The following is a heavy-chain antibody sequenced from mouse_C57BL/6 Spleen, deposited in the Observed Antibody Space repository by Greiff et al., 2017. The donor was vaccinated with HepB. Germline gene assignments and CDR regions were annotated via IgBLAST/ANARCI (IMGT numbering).Heavy chain of an antibody. J-gene: IGHJ4*01. CDR1: GYTFTSYW. CDR2: IDPSDSYT. CDR3: ARRRYDYDAGYAMDY. V-gene: IGHV1-59*01. D-gene: IGHD2-4*01. Sequence: VQLQQPGAELVRPGTSVKLSCKASGYTFTSYWMHWVKQRPGQGLEWIGVIDPSDSYTNYNQKFKGKATLTVDTSSSTAYMQLSSLTSEDSAVYYCARRRYDYDAGYAMDYWGQGTSVTVSS.